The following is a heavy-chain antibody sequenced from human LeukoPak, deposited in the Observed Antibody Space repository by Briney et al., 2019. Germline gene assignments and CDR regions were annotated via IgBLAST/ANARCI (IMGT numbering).Heavy chain of an antibody. D-gene: IGHD5-18*01. V-gene: IGHV4-59*01. J-gene: IGHJ6*02. Sequence: SETLSLTCTVSGGSISSYYWSWIRQPPGKGLEWIGYIYYSGSTNYNPSLKSRVTISVDTYKNQFSLKLSSVTAADTAVYYCARAQGYSYDRDLGVRYGMDVWGQGTTVTVSS. CDR1: GGSISSYY. CDR3: ARAQGYSYDRDLGVRYGMDV. CDR2: IYYSGST.